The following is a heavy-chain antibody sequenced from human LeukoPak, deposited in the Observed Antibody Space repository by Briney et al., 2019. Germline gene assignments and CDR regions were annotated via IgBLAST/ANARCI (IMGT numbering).Heavy chain of an antibody. V-gene: IGHV3-23*01. CDR2: ISGSGQTT. CDR3: AKMGGRVWYKVPET. J-gene: IGHJ5*02. Sequence: GGSLRLSCTASVFNFSVAWVRQAPGMGLEWVSSISGSGQTTYYADFGRGRFTITRDSSKNTVYLQMSGLRVEDTALYYCAKMGGRVWYKVPETWGQGTLVTVSS. CDR1: VFNFS. D-gene: IGHD6-19*01.